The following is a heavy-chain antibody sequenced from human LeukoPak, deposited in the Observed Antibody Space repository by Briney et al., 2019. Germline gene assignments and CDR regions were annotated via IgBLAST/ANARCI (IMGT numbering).Heavy chain of an antibody. CDR3: ARDWWDSGSYSFDY. V-gene: IGHV1-8*01. D-gene: IGHD1-26*01. J-gene: IGHJ4*02. CDR1: GYTFTSYD. Sequence: ASVKVSCKASGYTFTSYDINWVRQATGQGLEWMGWMNPNSGNTGYAQKFQGRVTMTTDTSTSTAYMELRSLRSDDTAVYYCARDWWDSGSYSFDYWGQGTLVTVSS. CDR2: MNPNSGNT.